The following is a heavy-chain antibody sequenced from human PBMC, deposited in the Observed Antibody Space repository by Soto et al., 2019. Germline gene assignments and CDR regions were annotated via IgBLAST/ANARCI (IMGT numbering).Heavy chain of an antibody. CDR2: ITQAGSEK. D-gene: IGHD6-19*01. CDR1: GCTFSNRW. J-gene: IGHJ6*03. Sequence: GSLRLSCAASGCTFSNRWMSWVRQAPGKGLEWVANITQAGSEKYYVDSVKGRFTISRDNAKNSLYLQMNSLRAEDTAVYYCARTVDYYYMDVWRKGTTVTVSS. V-gene: IGHV3-7*01. CDR3: ARTVDYYYMDV.